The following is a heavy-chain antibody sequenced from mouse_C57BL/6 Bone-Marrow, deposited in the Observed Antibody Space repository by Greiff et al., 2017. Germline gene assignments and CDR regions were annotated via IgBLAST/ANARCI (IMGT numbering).Heavy chain of an antibody. CDR1: GFNIKDDY. Sequence: EVQLQQSGAELVRPGASVKLSCTASGFNIKDDYMHWVKQRPEQGLEWIGWIDPENGDTEYASKFQGKATITADTSSNTAYLQLSSLTSEDTAVYYCTTSTVVAGYYAMDYWGQGTSVTVSS. D-gene: IGHD1-1*01. J-gene: IGHJ4*01. CDR3: TTSTVVAGYYAMDY. CDR2: IDPENGDT. V-gene: IGHV14-4*01.